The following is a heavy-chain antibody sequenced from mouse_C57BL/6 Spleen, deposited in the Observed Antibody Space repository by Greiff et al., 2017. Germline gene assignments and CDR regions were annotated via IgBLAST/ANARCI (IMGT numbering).Heavy chain of an antibody. CDR2: IDPSDSYT. J-gene: IGHJ2*01. CDR3: ARGYDGYFGY. Sequence: QVQLQQPGAELVMPGASVKLSCTASGYTFTSYWMHWVKQRPGQGLEWIGDIDPSDSYTNYNHKFKGKSTLTVDKSSSTAYMQLRSLTSEDAAVYYCARGYDGYFGYWGQGTTVTVSS. CDR1: GYTFTSYW. V-gene: IGHV1-69*01. D-gene: IGHD2-3*01.